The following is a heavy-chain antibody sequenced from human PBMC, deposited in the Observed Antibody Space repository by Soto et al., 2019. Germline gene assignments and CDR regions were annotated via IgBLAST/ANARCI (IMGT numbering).Heavy chain of an antibody. V-gene: IGHV1-18*04. D-gene: IGHD5-12*01. CDR3: ARDQGYSCYDFDFDY. CDR1: GYTFTSYG. Sequence: GASVKVSCKASGYTFTSYGISWVRQAPGQGLEWMGWISAYNGNTNYAQKLQGRVTMTTDTSTSTAYMELRSLRSDDTAVYYCARDQGYSCYDFDFDYWGQGTLVTVSS. J-gene: IGHJ4*02. CDR2: ISAYNGNT.